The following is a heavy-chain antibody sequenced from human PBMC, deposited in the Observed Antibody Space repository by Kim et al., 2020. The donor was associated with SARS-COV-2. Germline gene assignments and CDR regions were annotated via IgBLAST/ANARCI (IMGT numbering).Heavy chain of an antibody. D-gene: IGHD3-10*01. CDR3: ARALVGEDVWENHLYLDG. CDR1: GFRFRDHA. V-gene: IGHV3-33*01. CDR2: IWFDGSER. Sequence: GGSLRLSCEVSGFRFRDHAMHWVRQAPGKGLEWMAVIWFDGSERYYTDSMRGRLTITRDNSKNTLHLEMSSLSAEDTAVYYCARALVGEDVWENHLYLDGWGKGTTVTVSS. J-gene: IGHJ6*04.